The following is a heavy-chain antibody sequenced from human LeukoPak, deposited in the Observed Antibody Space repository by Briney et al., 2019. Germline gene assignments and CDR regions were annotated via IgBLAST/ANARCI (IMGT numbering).Heavy chain of an antibody. CDR3: ARDDSSSSFDY. CDR1: GFTFSSYW. V-gene: IGHV3-7*01. D-gene: IGHD6-6*01. Sequence: GGSLRLSCSASGFTFSSYWMSWVRQAPGKGLEGVANIKQDGSEKYYVDSVKGRFTISRDNAKNSLYLQMNSLRAEDTAVYYCARDDSSSSFDYWGQGTLVTVSS. J-gene: IGHJ4*02. CDR2: IKQDGSEK.